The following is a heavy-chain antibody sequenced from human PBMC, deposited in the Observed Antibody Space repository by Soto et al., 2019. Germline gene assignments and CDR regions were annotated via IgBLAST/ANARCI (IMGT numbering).Heavy chain of an antibody. CDR2: INHSGST. Sequence: KPSETLSLTCAVYGGSFSGYYWSWIRQPPGKGLEWIGEINHSGSTNYNPSLKSRVTISVDTSKNQFSLKLSSVTAADTAVYYCARGKAAAGTHYYYYGMDVWGQGTTVTVSS. D-gene: IGHD6-13*01. V-gene: IGHV4-34*01. J-gene: IGHJ6*02. CDR3: ARGKAAAGTHYYYYGMDV. CDR1: GGSFSGYY.